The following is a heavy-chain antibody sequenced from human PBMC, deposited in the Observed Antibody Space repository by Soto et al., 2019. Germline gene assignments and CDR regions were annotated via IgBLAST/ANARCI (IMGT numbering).Heavy chain of an antibody. Sequence: GGSLRLSCAASGFTFSSYGMHWVRQAPGKGLEWVAVIWYDGSNKYYADSVKGRFTISRDNSKNTLYLQMNSLRAEDTAVYYCARERGLWFGELSGPYYYYYGMGVWGQGTTVTVSS. J-gene: IGHJ6*02. V-gene: IGHV3-33*01. D-gene: IGHD3-10*01. CDR3: ARERGLWFGELSGPYYYYYGMGV. CDR2: IWYDGSNK. CDR1: GFTFSSYG.